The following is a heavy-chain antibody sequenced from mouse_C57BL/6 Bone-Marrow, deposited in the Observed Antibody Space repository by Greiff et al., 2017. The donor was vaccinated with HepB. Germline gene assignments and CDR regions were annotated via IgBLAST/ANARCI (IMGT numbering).Heavy chain of an antibody. D-gene: IGHD2-4*01. CDR1: GFNIKDDY. Sequence: VQLQQSGAELVRPGASVKLSCTASGFNIKDDYMHWVKQRPEQGLEWIGWIDPENGDTEYASKFQGKAIITADTSSNKAYLQLSSLTSEDTAVYYCTTMDYDERGYAMDYWGQGTSVTVSS. V-gene: IGHV14-4*01. CDR3: TTMDYDERGYAMDY. CDR2: IDPENGDT. J-gene: IGHJ4*01.